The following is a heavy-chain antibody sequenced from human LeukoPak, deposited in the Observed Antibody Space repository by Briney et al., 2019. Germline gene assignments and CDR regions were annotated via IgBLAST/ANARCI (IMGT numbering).Heavy chain of an antibody. Sequence: GGSLRLSCAASGFTFSDYYMSWMRQAPGKGLEWVSYISSGGSTIYYADSVKGRFTISRDDAKNSLYLQMNSLRAEDTAVYYCARDQGSNCHSPWGQGTLVTVSS. D-gene: IGHD1-26*01. CDR3: ARDQGSNCHSP. J-gene: IGHJ5*02. V-gene: IGHV3-11*01. CDR2: ISSGGSTI. CDR1: GFTFSDYY.